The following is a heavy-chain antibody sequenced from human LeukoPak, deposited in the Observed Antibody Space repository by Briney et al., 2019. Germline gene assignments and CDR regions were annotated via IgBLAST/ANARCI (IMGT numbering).Heavy chain of an antibody. CDR3: AKEGIGYCSSTSCPHGGFDY. CDR2: ISYDGSNK. Sequence: GGSLRLSCAASGFTFSSYGMHWVRQAPGKGLEWVAVISYDGSNKYYADSVKGRFTISRDSSKNTLYLQMNSLRAEDTAVYYCAKEGIGYCSSTSCPHGGFDYWGQGTLVTVSS. V-gene: IGHV3-30*18. J-gene: IGHJ4*02. CDR1: GFTFSSYG. D-gene: IGHD2-2*03.